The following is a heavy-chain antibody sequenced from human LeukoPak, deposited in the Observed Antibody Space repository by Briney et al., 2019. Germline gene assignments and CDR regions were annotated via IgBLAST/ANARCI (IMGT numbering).Heavy chain of an antibody. J-gene: IGHJ4*02. CDR2: IYYSGST. CDR3: ARHGPHPYYYALDY. D-gene: IGHD3-10*01. Sequence: KSSETLSLTCAVYGGSFSGYYWSWIRQPPGKGLEWIGSIYYSGSTYYNPSLKSRVTISVDTSKNQFSLKLSSVTAADTAVYYCARHGPHPYYYALDYWGQGTLVTVSS. CDR1: GGSFSGYY. V-gene: IGHV4-34*01.